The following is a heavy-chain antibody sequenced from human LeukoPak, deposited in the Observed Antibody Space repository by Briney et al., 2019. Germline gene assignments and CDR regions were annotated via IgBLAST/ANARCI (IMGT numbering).Heavy chain of an antibody. J-gene: IGHJ4*02. CDR1: GDSISNSNW. CDR3: ARYNGPRLLDY. D-gene: IGHD2-8*01. CDR2: IYHTVST. V-gene: IGHV4-4*02. Sequence: SGTLSLTCAVSGDSISNSNWRSWVRQSPGKGLEWIGDIYHTVSTYYNPSLKSRLTLSVDKSKNQFSLKLSSVTAADTAVYYCARYNGPRLLDYWGQGILVTVSS.